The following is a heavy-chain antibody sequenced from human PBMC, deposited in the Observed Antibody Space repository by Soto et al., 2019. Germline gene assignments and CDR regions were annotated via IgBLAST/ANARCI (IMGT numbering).Heavy chain of an antibody. CDR2: IYYSGST. V-gene: IGHV4-61*01. CDR1: GGSVCSGSYY. D-gene: IGHD6-19*01. CDR3: ARAPIAVAANDY. Sequence: QVQLQESGPGLVKPSETLSLTCTVSGGSVCSGSYYWSWIRQPPGKGLEWIGYIYYSGSTNYNPSLKSRVTISVDTSKNQFSLKLSSVTAADTAVYYCARAPIAVAANDYWGQGTLVTVSS. J-gene: IGHJ4*02.